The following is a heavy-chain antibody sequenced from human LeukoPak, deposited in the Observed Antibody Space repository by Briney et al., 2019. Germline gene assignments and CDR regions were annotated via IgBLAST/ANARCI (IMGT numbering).Heavy chain of an antibody. D-gene: IGHD3-22*01. V-gene: IGHV3-21*01. CDR3: ARGGYYYDSSGYH. CDR1: GFTFSSYS. J-gene: IGHJ4*02. CDR2: ISSSSSYL. Sequence: PGGSLRLSCAASGFTFSSYSMNWVRQAPGKGLEWVSSISSSSSYLYYADSVKGRFTISRDNAKNSLYLQMNSLRAEDTAVYYCARGGYYYDSSGYHWGQGTLVTVSS.